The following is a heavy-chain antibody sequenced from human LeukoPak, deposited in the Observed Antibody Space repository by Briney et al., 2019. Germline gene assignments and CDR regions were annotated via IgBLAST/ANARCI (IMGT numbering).Heavy chain of an antibody. D-gene: IGHD3-3*01. CDR1: GYTFTSYY. CDR2: INPSGGST. J-gene: IGHJ3*02. CDR3: ARASYYDFWSGYWERAFDI. Sequence: ASVKVSCKASGYTFTSYYMHWVRQAPGQGLEWMGIINPSGGSTSYAQKFQGRVTMTRDTSTSTVYMELSSLRSEDTAVYYCARASYYDFWSGYWERAFDIWGQGTMVTVSS. V-gene: IGHV1-46*01.